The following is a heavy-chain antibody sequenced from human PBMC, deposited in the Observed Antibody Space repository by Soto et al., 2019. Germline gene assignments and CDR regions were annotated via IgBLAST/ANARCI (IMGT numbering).Heavy chain of an antibody. Sequence: SVKVSCKAPGGTFSSYAISWVRQAPGQGLEWMGGIIPIFGTANYAQKFQGRVTITADESTSTAYMELSSLRSEDTAVYYCASHNYYDSSGLYYFDYWGQGTLVTVTS. V-gene: IGHV1-69*13. CDR1: GGTFSSYA. CDR3: ASHNYYDSSGLYYFDY. D-gene: IGHD3-22*01. CDR2: IIPIFGTA. J-gene: IGHJ4*02.